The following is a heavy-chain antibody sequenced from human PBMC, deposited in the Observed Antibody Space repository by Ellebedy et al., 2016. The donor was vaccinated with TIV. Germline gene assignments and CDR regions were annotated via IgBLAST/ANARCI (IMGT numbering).Heavy chain of an antibody. J-gene: IGHJ2*01. CDR3: ARTHHLTKTDYRMWYWYFDL. CDR2: ISPHNGDT. CDR1: GYTFTTHA. Sequence: AASVKVSCKASGYTFTTHAFCWVRQAPGQGLEWRGWISPHNGDTDYAQKFKGRVSMTTDTSTSTAYMELRNLRPDDTAVYFSARTHHLTKTDYRMWYWYFDLWGRGTLVIVSS. D-gene: IGHD4-11*01. V-gene: IGHV1-18*01.